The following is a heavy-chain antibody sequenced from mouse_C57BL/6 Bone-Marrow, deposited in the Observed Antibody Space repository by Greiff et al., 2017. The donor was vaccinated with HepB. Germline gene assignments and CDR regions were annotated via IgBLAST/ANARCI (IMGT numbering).Heavy chain of an antibody. CDR3: APPAIVTTKRYAMDY. Sequence: EVKLMESGAELVKPGASVKLSCTASGFNIKDYYMHWVKQRTEQGLEWIGRIDPEDGETKYAPKFQGKATITADTSSNTAYLQLSSLTSEDTAVYYCAPPAIVTTKRYAMDYWGQGTSVTVSS. CDR1: GFNIKDYY. CDR2: IDPEDGET. J-gene: IGHJ4*01. V-gene: IGHV14-2*01. D-gene: IGHD2-5*01.